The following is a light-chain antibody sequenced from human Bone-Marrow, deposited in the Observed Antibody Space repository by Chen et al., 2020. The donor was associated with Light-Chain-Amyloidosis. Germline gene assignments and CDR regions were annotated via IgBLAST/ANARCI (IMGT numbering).Light chain of an antibody. CDR3: QVWDRSSDRPV. J-gene: IGLJ3*02. CDR2: DDS. Sequence: SYLLTQTYSASVAPGQTDTTACGGNNIGSTSVHWYQQTPGQAPLLVVYDDSDRPSGIPERLSGSNSGNTATLTISRVEAGDEADYYCQVWDRSSDRPVFGGGTKLTVL. V-gene: IGLV3-21*02. CDR1: NIGSTS.